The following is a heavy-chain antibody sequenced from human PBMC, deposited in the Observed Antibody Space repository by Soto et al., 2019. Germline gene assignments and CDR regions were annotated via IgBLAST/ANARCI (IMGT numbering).Heavy chain of an antibody. CDR3: ARDLRSYSYGFVDY. CDR1: GDSVSSNSAA. D-gene: IGHD5-18*01. V-gene: IGHV6-1*01. J-gene: IGHJ4*02. Sequence: HSQSLSLTCGISGDSVSSNSAAWYWIRQSPSRGLEWLGRTYYRSKWYNDYAVSVKSRITINPDTSKNQLSLQLNSVTPEDTAVYYCARDLRSYSYGFVDYGGQGIQVAVSS. CDR2: TYYRSKWYN.